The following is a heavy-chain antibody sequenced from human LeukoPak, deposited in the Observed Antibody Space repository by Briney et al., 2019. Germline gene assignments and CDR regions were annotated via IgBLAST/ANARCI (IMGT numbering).Heavy chain of an antibody. CDR1: GFTFSSYG. V-gene: IGHV3-30*03. CDR2: ISYDGSNK. J-gene: IGHJ4*02. CDR3: ARLPGSYYFDY. D-gene: IGHD1-26*01. Sequence: GRSLRLSRAASGFTFSSYGMHWVRQAPGKGLEWVAVISYDGSNKYYADSVKGRFTISRDNSKNTLYLQMNSLRAEDTAVYYCARLPGSYYFDYWGQGTLVTVSS.